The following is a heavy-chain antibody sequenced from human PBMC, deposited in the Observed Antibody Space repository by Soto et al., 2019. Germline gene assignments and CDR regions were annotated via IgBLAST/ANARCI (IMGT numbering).Heavy chain of an antibody. CDR3: AKDEDLHSYYFDY. J-gene: IGHJ4*02. CDR2: IGSSGTGT. CDR1: GFTFANYA. V-gene: IGHV3-23*01. D-gene: IGHD4-4*01. Sequence: GGSLRLSCAASGFTFANYAMNWVRQAPGQGLEWVSGIGSSGTGTYYADSVKGRFTISRDNSKNTLYLQMNSLRAEDTAVYYCAKDEDLHSYYFDYWGQGTLVTVSS.